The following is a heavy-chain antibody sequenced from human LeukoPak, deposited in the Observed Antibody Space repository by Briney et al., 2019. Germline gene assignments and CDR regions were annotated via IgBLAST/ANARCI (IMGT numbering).Heavy chain of an antibody. J-gene: IGHJ6*03. CDR1: GFTFSSYG. CDR2: ISGSAGST. D-gene: IGHD3-9*01. Sequence: GGSLRLSCAASGFTFSSYGMIWVRQAPGKGLEWVSAISGSAGSTYYAESVRGRFTISRDNAMNMLYLQMYSLRAEDTAVYYCARAPYDNYYYHMDVWGKGITVTVSS. CDR3: ARAPYDNYYYHMDV. V-gene: IGHV3-23*01.